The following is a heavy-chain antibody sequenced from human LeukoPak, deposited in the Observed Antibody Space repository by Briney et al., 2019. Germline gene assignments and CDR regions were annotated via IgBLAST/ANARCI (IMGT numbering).Heavy chain of an antibody. J-gene: IGHJ6*02. Sequence: PSETLSLTCTVSGGSISTYSWNWIRQPPGKGLEWIGYIYYSGNTNYNPSLKSRVIISVDTSKNQFSLKLRSVTAADTAVYYCAREGTVTSGHYGMDVWGQGTTVTVSS. CDR2: IYYSGNT. CDR3: AREGTVTSGHYGMDV. D-gene: IGHD4-17*01. CDR1: GGSISTYS. V-gene: IGHV4-59*01.